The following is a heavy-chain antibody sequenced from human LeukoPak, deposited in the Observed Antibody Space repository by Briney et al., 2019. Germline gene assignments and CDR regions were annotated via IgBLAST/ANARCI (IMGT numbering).Heavy chain of an antibody. Sequence: GGSLRLSCAASGFTFSSYWMSWVRQAPGKGLEWVANIKQDGSEKYYVDSVKGRFTISRDNAKNSLYLQMNSLRAEDTAVYYCASTSGYCTNGVCSPGYYFDYWGQGTLVTVSS. CDR1: GFTFSSYW. D-gene: IGHD2-8*01. V-gene: IGHV3-7*01. CDR3: ASTSGYCTNGVCSPGYYFDY. CDR2: IKQDGSEK. J-gene: IGHJ4*02.